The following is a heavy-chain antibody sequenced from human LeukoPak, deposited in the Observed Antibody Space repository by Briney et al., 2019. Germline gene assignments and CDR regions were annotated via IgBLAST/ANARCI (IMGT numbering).Heavy chain of an antibody. CDR1: GYSFSTTY. CDR3: ARGETYYPCIDY. V-gene: IGHV1-18*01. J-gene: IGHJ4*01. D-gene: IGHD1-26*01. CDR2: ISAYNGGT. Sequence: ASVKVSCKASGYSFSTTYINWVRQAPGQGLEWMGRISAYNGGTAYAQEFQGRVTITTHSPTTTAYMDLASLRSDDTAVYYCARGETYYPCIDYWGQGTLVTVSS.